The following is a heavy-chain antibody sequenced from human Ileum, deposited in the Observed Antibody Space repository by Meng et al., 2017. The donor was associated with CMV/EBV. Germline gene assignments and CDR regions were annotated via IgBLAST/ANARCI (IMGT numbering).Heavy chain of an antibody. V-gene: IGHV4-59*01. CDR1: GGSIGNYY. D-gene: IGHD3-3*01. CDR2: FSYRGGA. CDR3: ARVESARRFFDS. J-gene: IGHJ4*02. Sequence: GSLRLSCIVSGGSIGNYYWSWIRQPPGQGLEWIGYFSYRGGANYISSLKSRVTISVDTSKNQFSLKLNSMTAADTAVYYCARVESARRFFDSWGQGMLVTGYS.